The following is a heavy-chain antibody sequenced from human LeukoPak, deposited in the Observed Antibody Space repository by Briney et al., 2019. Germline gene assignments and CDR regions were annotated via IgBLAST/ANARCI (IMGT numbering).Heavy chain of an antibody. CDR3: ARSYLGILTGYSY. V-gene: IGHV3-66*02. J-gene: IGHJ4*02. CDR2: IDSCGTT. Sequence: GGSLRLSCAASGFTVSSNFMNWVRQAPGKGLEWVLIIDSCGTTYYADSVKGRFTISIDNSKDTLYLQMNSLRAQDTAVYYCARSYLGILTGYSYWGQGTLVTVSS. CDR1: GFTVSSNF. D-gene: IGHD3-9*01.